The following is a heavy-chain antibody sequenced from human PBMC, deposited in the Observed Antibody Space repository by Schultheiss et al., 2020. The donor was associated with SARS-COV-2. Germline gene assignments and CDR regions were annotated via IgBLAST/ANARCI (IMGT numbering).Heavy chain of an antibody. V-gene: IGHV4-4*09. J-gene: IGHJ4*02. Sequence: SQTLSLTCTVSGGSISSYYWSWIRQPPGKGLEWIGYIYHSGSTYYNPSLKSRVTISVDRSKNQFSLKLSSVTAADTAVYYCARVRGYSSSSPFDYWGQGTLVTVSS. CDR3: ARVRGYSSSSPFDY. D-gene: IGHD6-6*01. CDR1: GGSISSYY. CDR2: IYHSGST.